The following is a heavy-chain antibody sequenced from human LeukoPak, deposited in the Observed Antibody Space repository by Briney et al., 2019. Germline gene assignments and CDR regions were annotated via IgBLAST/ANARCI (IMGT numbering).Heavy chain of an antibody. CDR2: IYSGGNA. Sequence: GGSLRLSCTASGFSVSHNYMNWVRQAPGKGLEWVALIYSGGNAHYADSVKGRFTISRDNSKNTLYLQMSSLRVEDTAVYYCTRDTPGIAASVSGGWGQGTLVTVSS. V-gene: IGHV3-53*01. CDR3: TRDTPGIAASVSGG. CDR1: GFSVSHNY. D-gene: IGHD6-13*01. J-gene: IGHJ4*02.